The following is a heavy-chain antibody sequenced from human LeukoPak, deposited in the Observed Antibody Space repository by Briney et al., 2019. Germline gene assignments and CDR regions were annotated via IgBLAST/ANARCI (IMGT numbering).Heavy chain of an antibody. CDR3: ARSTSSISMGATYDY. CDR2: ISAYNGNT. CDR1: GYTFTSYG. Sequence: ASVKVSCKASGYTFTSYGISWVRQAPGQGLEWMGWISAYNGNTNYAQKLQGRVTMTTDTSTSTAYMELRSLRSDDTAVYYCARSTSSISMGATYDYWGQGTLVTVSS. V-gene: IGHV1-18*01. D-gene: IGHD1-26*01. J-gene: IGHJ4*02.